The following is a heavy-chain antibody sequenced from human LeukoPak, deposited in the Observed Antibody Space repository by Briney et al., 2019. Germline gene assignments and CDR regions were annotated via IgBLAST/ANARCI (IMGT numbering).Heavy chain of an antibody. J-gene: IGHJ6*03. D-gene: IGHD6-13*01. V-gene: IGHV3-7*01. CDR2: IKQGGSVK. Sequence: GGSLRLSCAASGFTFSSYWMSWVRQAPGKGLEWVANIKQGGSVKYYVDSVKGRFTIPSDSAKNSLYLQMNSLRAEDTAVYYCATVAIASYYYYMDVWGKGTTVTISS. CDR3: ATVAIASYYYYMDV. CDR1: GFTFSSYW.